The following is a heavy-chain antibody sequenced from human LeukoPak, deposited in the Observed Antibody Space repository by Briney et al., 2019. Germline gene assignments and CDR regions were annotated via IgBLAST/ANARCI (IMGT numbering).Heavy chain of an antibody. Sequence: SQTLSLTCAISGDSVSSDSAAWTWIGQSPSRGLEWLGRTYYRSKWYNDYALSVKSRITIKPDTSKNRFSLQLNSVTPEDTAVYYCARAGAAAGTEFDFWGQGTLVTVSS. J-gene: IGHJ4*02. CDR1: GDSVSSDSAA. CDR3: ARAGAAAGTEFDF. CDR2: TYYRSKWYN. V-gene: IGHV6-1*01. D-gene: IGHD6-13*01.